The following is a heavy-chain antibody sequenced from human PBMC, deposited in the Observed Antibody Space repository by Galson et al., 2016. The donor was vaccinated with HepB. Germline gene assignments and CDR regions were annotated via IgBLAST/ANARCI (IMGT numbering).Heavy chain of an antibody. CDR3: ARTAVTGPSFFSF. V-gene: IGHV1-2*02. CDR2: IDPNTGGT. CDR1: GYTFTDQY. J-gene: IGHJ4*02. D-gene: IGHD4-17*01. Sequence: SVKVSCKASGYTFTDQYVHWVRQAPGQGLKWMGWIDPNTGGTNYAQKFQGRLSMTTDTSTSTAYMELRGLRSDDSAVYYCARTAVTGPSFFSFWGQGTLVSVSS.